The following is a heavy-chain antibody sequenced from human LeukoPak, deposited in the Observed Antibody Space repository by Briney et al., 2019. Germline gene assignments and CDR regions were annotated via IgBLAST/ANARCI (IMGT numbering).Heavy chain of an antibody. Sequence: ASVKVSCKASGYTFTSYGISWVRQAPGQGLEWMGWISAYNGNTNYAQKLQGRVTMTTDTSTSTAYMELRSLRSDDTAVYYCAREAMEWLFPAIGYYGMDVWGQGTTVTVSS. CDR1: GYTFTSYG. CDR2: ISAYNGNT. V-gene: IGHV1-18*01. D-gene: IGHD3-3*01. J-gene: IGHJ6*02. CDR3: AREAMEWLFPAIGYYGMDV.